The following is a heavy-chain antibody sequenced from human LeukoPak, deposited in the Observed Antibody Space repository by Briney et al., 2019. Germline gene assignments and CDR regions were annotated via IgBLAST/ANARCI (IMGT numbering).Heavy chain of an antibody. J-gene: IGHJ6*02. V-gene: IGHV1-69*01. CDR3: ARWYDSSGYYYPYYYYGMDV. CDR1: GGTFSSYA. Sequence: ASVKVSCKASGGTFSSYAISWVRQAPGQGLEWMGGIIPIFGTANYAQKFQGRVTIAADESTSTAYMELSSLRSEGTAVYYCARWYDSSGYYYPYYYYGMDVWGQGTTVTVSS. CDR2: IIPIFGTA. D-gene: IGHD3-22*01.